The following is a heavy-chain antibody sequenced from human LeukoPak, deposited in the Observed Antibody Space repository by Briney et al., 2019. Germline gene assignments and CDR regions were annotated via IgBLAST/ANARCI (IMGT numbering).Heavy chain of an antibody. CDR1: GGSISSYY. Sequence: SETLSLTCTVSGGSISSYYWSWIRQPPGKGLEWIGYIYYSGSTNYNPSLKSRVTISVDTSKNQFSLKLSSVTAADTAVYYCARGIQLWLNWFDPWGQGTLVTVSS. J-gene: IGHJ5*02. CDR2: IYYSGST. CDR3: ARGIQLWLNWFDP. V-gene: IGHV4-59*12. D-gene: IGHD5-18*01.